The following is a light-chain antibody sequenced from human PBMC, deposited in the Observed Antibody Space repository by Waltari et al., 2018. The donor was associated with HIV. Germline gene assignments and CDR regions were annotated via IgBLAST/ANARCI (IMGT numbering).Light chain of an antibody. CDR2: WAS. CDR3: QQYYISPQT. CDR1: QTIFDRSTNRNH. J-gene: IGKJ2*01. V-gene: IGKV4-1*01. Sequence: DIVMTQSQDPLADFLGDRVTIHCESSQTIFDRSTNRNHLAWYQQKSGQSPRLLIYWASTRESGVPDRFSGRGSGTDFTLTINGLRAEDVAVYYCQQYYISPQTFGQGTKVQIK.